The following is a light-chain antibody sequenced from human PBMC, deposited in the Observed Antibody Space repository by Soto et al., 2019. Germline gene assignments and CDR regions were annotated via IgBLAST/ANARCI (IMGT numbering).Light chain of an antibody. V-gene: IGLV4-69*01. CDR1: SGHSSYA. J-gene: IGLJ3*02. Sequence: QPVLTQSTSASASLGASVKLTCTLSSGHSSYAIAWHQQQPEKGPRYLMNLNSDGSHSKGDGIPDRFSGSSSGAVRYLTISSLQSEDEADYYCQTWGTGIQVFGGGTKLTVL. CDR3: QTWGTGIQV. CDR2: LNSDGSH.